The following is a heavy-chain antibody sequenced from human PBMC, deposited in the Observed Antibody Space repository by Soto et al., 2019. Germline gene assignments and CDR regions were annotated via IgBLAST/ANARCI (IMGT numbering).Heavy chain of an antibody. CDR1: GYTFTSYD. CDR3: ARKSSVRGVINLLWY. J-gene: IGHJ4*02. D-gene: IGHD3-10*01. V-gene: IGHV1-8*01. Sequence: QVQLVQSGAEVKKPGASVKVSCKASGYTFTSYDINWVRQATGQGLEWMGWMNPNSGNTGYAQKVQGGVTMTRNTSISTAYMELSSLRSEDTAVYYCARKSSVRGVINLLWYWGQGTLVTVSS. CDR2: MNPNSGNT.